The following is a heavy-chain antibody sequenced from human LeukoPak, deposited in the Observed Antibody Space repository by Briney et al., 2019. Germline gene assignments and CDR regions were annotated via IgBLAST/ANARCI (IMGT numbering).Heavy chain of an antibody. J-gene: IGHJ4*02. CDR1: GFTFSSYW. D-gene: IGHD4-23*01. Sequence: GGSLRLSCAASGFTFSSYWMSWVRQAPGKGLEWVANIKQDGSEKYYVDSVKGRFTISRDNAKNSLYPQVNSLGAEDTAVYYCARYGGGGGFDYWGQGTLVTVSS. V-gene: IGHV3-7*01. CDR3: ARYGGGGGFDY. CDR2: IKQDGSEK.